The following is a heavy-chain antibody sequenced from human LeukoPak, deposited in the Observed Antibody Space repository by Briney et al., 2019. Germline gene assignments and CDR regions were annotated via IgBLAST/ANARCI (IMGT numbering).Heavy chain of an antibody. Sequence: GESLKISCQVSGYSFTNYWVGWVRQMPGKGLEWVGTIYPGDSDIRYSPSFKDQVTISADTSISTAYLQWSSLKASDTAMYYCARHRNADVFDIWGQGTMVTVSS. J-gene: IGHJ3*02. V-gene: IGHV5-51*01. CDR1: GYSFTNYW. CDR2: IYPGDSDI. D-gene: IGHD4-11*01. CDR3: ARHRNADVFDI.